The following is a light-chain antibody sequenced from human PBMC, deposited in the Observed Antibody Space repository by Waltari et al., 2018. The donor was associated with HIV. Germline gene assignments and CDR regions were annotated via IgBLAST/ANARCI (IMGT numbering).Light chain of an antibody. Sequence: QSALTQPASVSGSPGQSITISCSAPTSYIDPLNSVSWYQQHPGNAPKLIFFEVNYRPAGLSDRFSASKSGSTASLTISGLQAEDEADYYCSSYTTGNFLMFGGGTKLTVL. V-gene: IGLV2-14*01. CDR2: EVN. CDR1: TSYIDPLNS. CDR3: SSYTTGNFLM. J-gene: IGLJ3*02.